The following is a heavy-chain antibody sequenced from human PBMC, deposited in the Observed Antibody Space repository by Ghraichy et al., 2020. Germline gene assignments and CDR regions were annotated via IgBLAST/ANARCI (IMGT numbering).Heavy chain of an antibody. Sequence: GESQNISCAASGFTFSSYAMSWVRQAPGKGLEWVSVISGSGGSTYYADSVKGRFTISRDNSKNTLYLQMNSLRAEDTAVYYCAKAVTMIVVVTANYYFDLWGRGTLVTVSS. CDR1: GFTFSSYA. CDR2: ISGSGGST. D-gene: IGHD3-22*01. CDR3: AKAVTMIVVVTANYYFDL. J-gene: IGHJ2*01. V-gene: IGHV3-23*01.